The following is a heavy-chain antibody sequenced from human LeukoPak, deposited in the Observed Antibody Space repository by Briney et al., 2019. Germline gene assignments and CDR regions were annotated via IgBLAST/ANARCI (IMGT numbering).Heavy chain of an antibody. J-gene: IGHJ4*02. Sequence: PGRSLRLSCAASGFTFSSYGMHWVRQAPGKGLEWAAVIWHDGNNKYYADSVKGRFTTSRDNSKNTLYLQMNSLRAEDTAVYYCARGPGSSVYASAIDHWGQGTLVTVSS. D-gene: IGHD2-8*01. CDR3: ARGPGSSVYASAIDH. CDR2: IWHDGNNK. CDR1: GFTFSSYG. V-gene: IGHV3-33*01.